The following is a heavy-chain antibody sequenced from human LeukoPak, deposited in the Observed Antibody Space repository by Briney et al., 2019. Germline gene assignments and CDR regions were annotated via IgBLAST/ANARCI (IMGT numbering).Heavy chain of an antibody. CDR3: ARATMVRGVTYYFDY. J-gene: IGHJ4*02. Sequence: SETLSFTCTVSGGSISSYYWSWLRQPPGKGLEWIGYIYYSGSTNYNPSLKSRVTISVDTSKNQFSLKLSSVTAADTAVYYCARATMVRGVTYYFDYWGQGTLVTVSS. CDR2: IYYSGST. V-gene: IGHV4-59*01. CDR1: GGSISSYY. D-gene: IGHD3-10*01.